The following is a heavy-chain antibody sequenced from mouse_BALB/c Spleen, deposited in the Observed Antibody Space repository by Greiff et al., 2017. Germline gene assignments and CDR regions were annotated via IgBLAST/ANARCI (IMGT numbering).Heavy chain of an antibody. CDR3: ARDRGQDKANWDAWFAY. CDR1: GFSLTGYG. D-gene: IGHD4-1*01. V-gene: IGHV2-6-7*01. Sequence: QVQLKESGPGLVAPSQSLSITCTVSGFSLTGYGVNWVRQPPGKGLEWLGMIWGDGSTDYNSALKSRLSISKDNSKSQVFLKMNSLQTDDTARYYCARDRGQDKANWDAWFAYWGQGTLVTVSA. J-gene: IGHJ3*01. CDR2: IWGDGST.